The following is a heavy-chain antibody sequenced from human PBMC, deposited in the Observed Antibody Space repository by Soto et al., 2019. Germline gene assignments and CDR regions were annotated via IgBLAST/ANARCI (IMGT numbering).Heavy chain of an antibody. CDR1: GDTVSTNTDA. Sequence: SQTLSLTCAISGDTVSTNTDAWNWIRQSPSRGLEWLGRIYYKSSWYNDYSESLKSRIAIIPDTSRNQFSLQLNSVIPEDTAVYYCARDWGYDPDPTYYYGMDVWGQGTKVTVSS. CDR3: ARDWGYDPDPTYYYGMDV. D-gene: IGHD5-12*01. V-gene: IGHV6-1*01. CDR2: IYYKSSWYN. J-gene: IGHJ6*02.